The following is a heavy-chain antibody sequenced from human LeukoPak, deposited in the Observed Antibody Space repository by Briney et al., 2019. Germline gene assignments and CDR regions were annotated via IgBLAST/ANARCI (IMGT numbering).Heavy chain of an antibody. J-gene: IGHJ4*02. CDR2: SSGSGGST. CDR3: ASGKVNHLGALDY. D-gene: IGHD1-26*01. Sequence: GGSLRLSCAASGFTFSSYAMSWVRQAPGKGLEWVSASSGSGGSTYYTDSVKGRFTISRDNSKNTFYLEMDSLRADDTAIYYCASGKVNHLGALDYWGQGTLVTVSS. CDR1: GFTFSSYA. V-gene: IGHV3-23*01.